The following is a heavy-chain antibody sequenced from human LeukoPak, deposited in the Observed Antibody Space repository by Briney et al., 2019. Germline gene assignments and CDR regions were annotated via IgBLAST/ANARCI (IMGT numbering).Heavy chain of an antibody. V-gene: IGHV1-8*01. J-gene: IGHJ5*02. Sequence: ASVKVSCKASGYTFTSYDINWVRQATGQGLEWMGWMNPNSGNTGYAQKFQGRVTMTRNTSISTAYMELSSLRSEDTAVYYCARGRPGGARKVNWSDPWGQGTLVTVSS. CDR1: GYTFTSYD. CDR3: ARGRPGGARKVNWSDP. D-gene: IGHD3-10*01. CDR2: MNPNSGNT.